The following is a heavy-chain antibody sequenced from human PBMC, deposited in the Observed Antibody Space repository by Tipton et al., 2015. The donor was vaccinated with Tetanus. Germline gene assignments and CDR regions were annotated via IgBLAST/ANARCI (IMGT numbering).Heavy chain of an antibody. Sequence: QSGPEVKKPGASVKVSCKASGYTFTSYDINWVRQATGQELEWMGGIIPIFGTANYAQKFQGRVTITADESTSTAYMELSSLRSEDTAVYYCARVLAYYYDSSGYSYDAFDIWGQGTMVTVSS. CDR3: ARVLAYYYDSSGYSYDAFDI. J-gene: IGHJ3*02. CDR1: GYTFTSYD. CDR2: IIPIFGTA. V-gene: IGHV1-69*13. D-gene: IGHD3-22*01.